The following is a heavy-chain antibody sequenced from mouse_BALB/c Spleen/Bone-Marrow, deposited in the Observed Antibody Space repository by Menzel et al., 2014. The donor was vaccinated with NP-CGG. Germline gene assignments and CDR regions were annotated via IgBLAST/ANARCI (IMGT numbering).Heavy chain of an antibody. D-gene: IGHD2-4*01. CDR1: GYTFTDYA. J-gene: IGHJ3*01. Sequence: VKLQESGPELVRPGDSVKLSCKGSGYTFTDYAMHWVKQSHAKSLEWIGVISTYSGNTNYNQKFKGKGTMTVDKSSNKAYMEHAKFTSNDYAVYCCARGSMMTTAWFAYWGQGTLVTVSA. V-gene: IGHV1-67*01. CDR2: ISTYSGNT. CDR3: ARGSMMTTAWFAY.